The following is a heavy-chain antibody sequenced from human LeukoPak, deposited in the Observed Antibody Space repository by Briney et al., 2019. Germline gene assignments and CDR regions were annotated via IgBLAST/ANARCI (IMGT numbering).Heavy chain of an antibody. J-gene: IGHJ4*02. CDR3: AKHNGRSGGTMGALDS. CDR1: GASISSGSHH. V-gene: IGHV4-39*01. D-gene: IGHD4-23*01. Sequence: PSETLSLTCTVSGASISSGSHHWGWFRQSPGKGLEWIGSIYYSRTTYHNPSLNSRVTIYVVTSKNQVSLQLNSVTAADTAVYYCAKHNGRSGGTMGALDSWGQGSLVTVSS. CDR2: IYYSRTT.